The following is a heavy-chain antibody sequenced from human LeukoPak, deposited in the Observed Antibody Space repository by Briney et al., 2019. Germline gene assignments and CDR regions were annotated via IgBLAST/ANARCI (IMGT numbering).Heavy chain of an antibody. V-gene: IGHV4-39*07. D-gene: IGHD5-18*01. J-gene: IGHJ4*02. CDR1: GGSISSGDYY. CDR3: ARTAIWLRYFDY. CDR2: INHSGST. Sequence: SEALSLTCTVSGGSISSGDYYWSWIRQPPGKGLEWIGEINHSGSTNYNPSLKSRVTISVDTSKNQFSLKLSSVTAADTAVYYCARTAIWLRYFDYWGQGTLVTVSS.